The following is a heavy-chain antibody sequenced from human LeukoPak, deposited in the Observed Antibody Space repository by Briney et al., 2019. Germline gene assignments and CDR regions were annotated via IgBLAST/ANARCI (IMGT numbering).Heavy chain of an antibody. CDR3: ANDYCGGDCYSGWYFDL. D-gene: IGHD2-21*02. CDR2: ISYNSDTI. CDR1: GFTFDDYA. V-gene: IGHV3-9*01. Sequence: GGSLRLSCAASGFTFDDYAMHWVRQAPGKGLEWVSGISYNSDTIAYAASVKGRFTISRANAKNSPYLQMNSLRAEDPALYYGANDYCGGDCYSGWYFDLWGRGTLVTVSS. J-gene: IGHJ2*01.